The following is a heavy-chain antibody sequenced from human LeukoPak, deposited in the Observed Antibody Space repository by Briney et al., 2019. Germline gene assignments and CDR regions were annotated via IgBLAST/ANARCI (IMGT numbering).Heavy chain of an antibody. J-gene: IGHJ3*02. Sequence: PGGSLRLSCAASGFTFSSYSMNWVRQAPGKGLEWVSYISSSSSTIYYADSVKGRFTISRDNAKNSLYLQMNSLRAEDTAVYYCARVVRTPEEYSSSGDIWGQGTMVTVSS. CDR1: GFTFSSYS. D-gene: IGHD6-6*01. CDR2: ISSSSSTI. CDR3: ARVVRTPEEYSSSGDI. V-gene: IGHV3-48*01.